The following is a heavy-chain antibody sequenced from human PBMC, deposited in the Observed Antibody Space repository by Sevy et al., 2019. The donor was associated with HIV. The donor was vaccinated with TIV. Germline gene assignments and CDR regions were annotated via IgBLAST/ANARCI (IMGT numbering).Heavy chain of an antibody. J-gene: IGHJ3*02. V-gene: IGHV3-30*02. CDR2: IRYDGSNK. Sequence: GGSLRLSCAASGFTFSSYGMHWVRQAPGKGLEWVAFIRYDGSNKYYADSVKGRFTISRDNSKNTLYLQMNSLRAEDTAVYYCAYPLRSGIAVAHPSDAFDIWGQGTMVTVSS. CDR3: AYPLRSGIAVAHPSDAFDI. D-gene: IGHD6-19*01. CDR1: GFTFSSYG.